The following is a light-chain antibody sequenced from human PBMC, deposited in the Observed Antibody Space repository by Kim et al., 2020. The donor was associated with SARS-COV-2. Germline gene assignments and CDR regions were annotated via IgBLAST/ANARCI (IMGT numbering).Light chain of an antibody. J-gene: IGLJ1*01. Sequence: SYELTQPPSVSVSPGQTASITCSGDKLGDKYACXYQQKPGQSPVLVIYQDSKRPSGIPERFSGSNSGNTATLTISGTQAMDEADYYCQACDSSTLYVFGT. CDR3: QACDSSTLYV. V-gene: IGLV3-1*01. CDR2: QDS. CDR1: KLGDKY.